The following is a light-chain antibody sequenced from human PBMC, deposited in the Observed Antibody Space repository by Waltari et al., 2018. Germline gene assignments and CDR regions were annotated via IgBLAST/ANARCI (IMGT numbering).Light chain of an antibody. Sequence: DIVMTQTPLSLPVTPGESASISCRSSQSLLHSNGHTYLYWYLQKPGQPPRLLIYRVSNRFSGVPDRFSGSGSGTDFILKISRVEAEDVGIYYCMQALQTPRTFGQGTKVEIK. CDR1: QSLLHSNGHTY. V-gene: IGKV2-29*02. J-gene: IGKJ1*01. CDR3: MQALQTPRT. CDR2: RVS.